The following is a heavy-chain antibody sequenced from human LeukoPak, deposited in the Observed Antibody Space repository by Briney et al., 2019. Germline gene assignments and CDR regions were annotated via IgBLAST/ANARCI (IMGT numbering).Heavy chain of an antibody. V-gene: IGHV4-39*01. CDR3: AQYRRYCSSTSCSLPSDAFDI. Sequence: SQTLSLTCTVSSGSVRDGSDYWSWIRQPPGKGLEWIGSIYYSGSTYYNPSLKSRVTISVDTSKNQFSLKLSSVTAADTAVYYCAQYRRYCSSTSCSLPSDAFDIWGQGTMVTVSS. CDR2: IYYSGST. CDR1: SGSVRDGSDY. J-gene: IGHJ3*02. D-gene: IGHD2-2*01.